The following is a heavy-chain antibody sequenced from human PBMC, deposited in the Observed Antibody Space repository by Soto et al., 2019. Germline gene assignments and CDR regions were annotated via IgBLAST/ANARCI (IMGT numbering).Heavy chain of an antibody. D-gene: IGHD6-19*01. V-gene: IGHV3-33*01. J-gene: IGHJ4*02. Sequence: QVQLVESGGGVVQPGRSLRLSCAASGFTFSSYGMHWVRQAPGKGLEWVAVIWYDGSNKYYADSVKGRFTISRDNSKNTLYLQMNSLRSEDTAVYYCARERLAGLFDYWGQGTLVTVSS. CDR1: GFTFSSYG. CDR3: ARERLAGLFDY. CDR2: IWYDGSNK.